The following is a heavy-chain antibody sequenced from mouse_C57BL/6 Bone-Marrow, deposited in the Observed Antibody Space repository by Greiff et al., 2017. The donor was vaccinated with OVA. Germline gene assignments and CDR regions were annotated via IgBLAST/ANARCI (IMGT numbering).Heavy chain of an antibody. Sequence: QVQLQQSGPELVKPGASVKISCKASGYAFSSSWMNWVKQRPGKGLEWIGRIYPGDGDTNYNGKFKGKATLTADKSSSTAYMQLSSLTPEDSAVYFCARHEDGYYASYFDYWGQGTTLTVSS. J-gene: IGHJ2*01. CDR2: IYPGDGDT. V-gene: IGHV1-82*01. CDR3: ARHEDGYYASYFDY. D-gene: IGHD2-3*01. CDR1: GYAFSSSW.